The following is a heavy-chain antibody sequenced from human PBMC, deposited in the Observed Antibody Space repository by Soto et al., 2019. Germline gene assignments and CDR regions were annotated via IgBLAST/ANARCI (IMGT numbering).Heavy chain of an antibody. Sequence: EVQLLESGGDLVQPGGSLRLSCAVSRFTFSSYGMNWVHQAPGKGLEWVSSISDDGDSTYYADSVKGRFTISRDNSKNTLYLQMNSLRAEDPAVYYCAKRSGYQEAAYLDYWGQGTLVTVSS. CDR1: RFTFSSYG. CDR2: ISDDGDST. V-gene: IGHV3-23*01. D-gene: IGHD5-12*01. J-gene: IGHJ4*02. CDR3: AKRSGYQEAAYLDY.